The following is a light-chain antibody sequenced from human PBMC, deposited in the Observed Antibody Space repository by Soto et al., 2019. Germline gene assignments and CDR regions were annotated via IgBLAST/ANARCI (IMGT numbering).Light chain of an antibody. CDR3: SSYVGTNSYV. CDR2: EVY. CDR1: SSDVGGYNY. V-gene: IGLV2-8*01. Sequence: QSVLTQPPSASGAPGQSVTISCTGTSSDVGGYNYVSWYQQHPGKAPKLIIYEVYKRPSGVPDRFSGSKSGNTAALTVSGLLAEDEADYYCSSYVGTNSYVFGPGTKVTVL. J-gene: IGLJ1*01.